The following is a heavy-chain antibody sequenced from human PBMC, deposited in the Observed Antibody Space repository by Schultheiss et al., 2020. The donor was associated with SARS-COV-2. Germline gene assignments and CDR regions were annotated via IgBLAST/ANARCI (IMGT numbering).Heavy chain of an antibody. D-gene: IGHD1-14*01. J-gene: IGHJ6*02. CDR3: ARVPARGVIMAEPTTPRGMDV. CDR1: GYTFTNYD. Sequence: GESLKISCKASGYTFTNYDINWVRQAAGQGLEWMGWMNPDSGNTGYAQKFQGRVSMTRDTSITTAYMEVSSLRSEDTAVYYCARVPARGVIMAEPTTPRGMDVWGQGTTVTVSS. CDR2: MNPDSGNT. V-gene: IGHV1-8*01.